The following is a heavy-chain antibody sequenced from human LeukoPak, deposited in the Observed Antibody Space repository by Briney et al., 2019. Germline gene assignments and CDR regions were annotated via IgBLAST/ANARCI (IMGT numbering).Heavy chain of an antibody. D-gene: IGHD3-3*01. Sequence: ASVKVSCKASGYTFTGYYMHWVRQAPGQGLEWMGWINPNSGGTNYAQKFQGRVTMTRDTSISTAYMELSRLRSDDTAVYYCARDSNDFWSGYLYYYYYMDVWGKGTTVTVSS. J-gene: IGHJ6*03. CDR2: INPNSGGT. CDR1: GYTFTGYY. V-gene: IGHV1-2*02. CDR3: ARDSNDFWSGYLYYYYYMDV.